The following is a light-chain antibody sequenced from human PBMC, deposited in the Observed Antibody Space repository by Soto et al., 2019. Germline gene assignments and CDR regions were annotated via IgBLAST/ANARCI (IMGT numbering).Light chain of an antibody. V-gene: IGKV1-39*01. CDR1: QTIRSD. CDR2: AAA. Sequence: DIQMTQSPSTLSGSVGDRVTITCLASQTIRSDLNWYQQKPGKAPKLLIYAAASLRSGVPSRFSGSGSGTDFTLTISSLQPEDFATYYCRQSYSSPHTFGHGTRLEIK. J-gene: IGKJ5*01. CDR3: RQSYSSPHT.